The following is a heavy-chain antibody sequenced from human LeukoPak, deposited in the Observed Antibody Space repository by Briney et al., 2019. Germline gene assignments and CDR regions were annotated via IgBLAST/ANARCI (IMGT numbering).Heavy chain of an antibody. Sequence: GTSVKVSCKASGFTFTSSAMQWVRQARGQRREWIGWIVVGSGNTNYAQKFQERVTITRDMSTSTAYMELSSLRSEDTAVYYCAADIVVRGYGMDVWGQGTTVTVSS. D-gene: IGHD3-10*01. CDR1: GFTFTSSA. CDR2: IVVGSGNT. J-gene: IGHJ6*02. V-gene: IGHV1-58*02. CDR3: AADIVVRGYGMDV.